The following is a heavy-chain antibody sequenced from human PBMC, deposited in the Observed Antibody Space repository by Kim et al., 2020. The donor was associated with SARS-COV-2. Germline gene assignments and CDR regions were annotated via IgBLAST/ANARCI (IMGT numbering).Heavy chain of an antibody. Sequence: GGSLRLSCAASGFTFSSYSMNWVRQAPGKGLEWVSYISSSSSTIYYADSVKGRFTISRDNAKNSLYLQMNSLRDEDTAVYYCARDLIYSTVVIGYYYYYYGMDVWGQGTTVTISS. CDR1: GFTFSSYS. CDR3: ARDLIYSTVVIGYYYYYYGMDV. D-gene: IGHD4-17*01. CDR2: ISSSSSTI. J-gene: IGHJ6*02. V-gene: IGHV3-48*02.